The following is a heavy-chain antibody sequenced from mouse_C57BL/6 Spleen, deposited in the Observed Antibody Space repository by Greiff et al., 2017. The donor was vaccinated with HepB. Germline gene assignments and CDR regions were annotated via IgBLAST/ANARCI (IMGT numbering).Heavy chain of an antibody. Sequence: QVQLKESGPGLVQPSQSLSITCTVSGFSLTSYGVHWVRQSPGKGLEWLGVIWSGGSTDYNAAFISRLSISKDNSKSQVFFKMNSLQADDTAIYYCASDYYGSSSGVWGTGTTVTVSS. J-gene: IGHJ1*03. CDR2: IWSGGST. D-gene: IGHD1-1*01. V-gene: IGHV2-2*01. CDR1: GFSLTSYG. CDR3: ASDYYGSSSGV.